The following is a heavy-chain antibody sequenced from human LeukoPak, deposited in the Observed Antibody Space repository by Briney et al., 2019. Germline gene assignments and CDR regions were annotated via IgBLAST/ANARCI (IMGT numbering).Heavy chain of an antibody. D-gene: IGHD2-15*01. CDR3: ARDQDIVVVVAALRQREMGGFDP. Sequence: GASVKVSCKASGYTFTNYDINWVRQATGQGPEWMGWMSPKSGNTGYAQKFQGGVTMTRNTSISTAYMELSSLRSDDTAVYYCARDQDIVVVVAALRQREMGGFDPWGQGTLVTVSS. CDR1: GYTFTNYD. V-gene: IGHV1-8*01. J-gene: IGHJ5*02. CDR2: MSPKSGNT.